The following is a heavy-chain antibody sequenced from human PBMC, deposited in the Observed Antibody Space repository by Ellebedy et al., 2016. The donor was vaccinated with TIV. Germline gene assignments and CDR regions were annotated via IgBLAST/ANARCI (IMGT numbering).Heavy chain of an antibody. Sequence: GESLKISXAASGFTFSSYAMSWVRQAPGKGLEWVSAISGSGGSTYYADSVKGRFTISRDNSKNTLYLQMNSLRAEDTAVYYCAKDQESSTTARYYYYGMDVWGQGTTVTVSS. V-gene: IGHV3-23*01. J-gene: IGHJ6*02. D-gene: IGHD2-2*01. CDR2: ISGSGGST. CDR1: GFTFSSYA. CDR3: AKDQESSTTARYYYYGMDV.